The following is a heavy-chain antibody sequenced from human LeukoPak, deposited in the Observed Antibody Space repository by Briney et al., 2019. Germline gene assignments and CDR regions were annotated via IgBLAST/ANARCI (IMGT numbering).Heavy chain of an antibody. CDR2: IYSGGST. Sequence: PGGSLRLSCAASGFTVSSNYMSWVRQAPGKGLEWVSVIYSGGSTYYADSVKGRFTISRDNSKNTLYLQMNSLRAEDTAVYYCARVYLDYDSSGYYFDYWGQGTLVTVS. CDR3: ARVYLDYDSSGYYFDY. CDR1: GFTVSSNY. J-gene: IGHJ4*02. V-gene: IGHV3-53*01. D-gene: IGHD3-22*01.